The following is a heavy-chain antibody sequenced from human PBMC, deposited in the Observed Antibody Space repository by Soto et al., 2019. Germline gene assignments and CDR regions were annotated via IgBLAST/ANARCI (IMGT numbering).Heavy chain of an antibody. V-gene: IGHV4-31*03. CDR3: ASGTEVSPSWDV. CDR1: GGSISSGGYY. J-gene: IGHJ6*02. D-gene: IGHD1-26*01. CDR2: IYYSGST. Sequence: QVQLQESGPGLVKPSQTLSLTCTVSGGSISSGGYYWSWIRQHPGKGLEWIGYIYYSGSTYYNPSLKSRVTISVDTSKNQFSLKLSSVTAAHTAVYDCASGTEVSPSWDVWGQGTTVTVSS.